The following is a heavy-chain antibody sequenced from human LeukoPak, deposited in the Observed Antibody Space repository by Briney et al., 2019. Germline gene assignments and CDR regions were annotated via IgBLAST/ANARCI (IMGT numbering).Heavy chain of an antibody. Sequence: SVKVSCKASGGTFSSYAISWVRQAPGQGLEWMGGIIPIFGTANYAQKFQGRVTITADESTSTAYMELNSLRSEDTAVYYCARESGYCSSTSCYGYYYYMDVWGKGTTVTVSS. CDR3: ARESGYCSSTSCYGYYYYMDV. J-gene: IGHJ6*03. CDR2: IIPIFGTA. CDR1: GGTFSSYA. D-gene: IGHD2-2*01. V-gene: IGHV1-69*13.